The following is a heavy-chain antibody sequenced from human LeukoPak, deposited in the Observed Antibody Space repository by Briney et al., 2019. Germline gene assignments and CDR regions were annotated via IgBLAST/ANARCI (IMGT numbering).Heavy chain of an antibody. V-gene: IGHV1-69*02. D-gene: IGHD2-2*02. CDR3: ASPAVPAAIQV. J-gene: IGHJ4*02. Sequence: SVKVSCKASGGTFSSYTISWVRQAPGQGLEWMGRIIPILGIANYAQKFQGRVTITADKSTSTAYMELSSLRSEDTAVHYCASPAVPAAIQVWGQGTLVTVSS. CDR1: GGTFSSYT. CDR2: IIPILGIA.